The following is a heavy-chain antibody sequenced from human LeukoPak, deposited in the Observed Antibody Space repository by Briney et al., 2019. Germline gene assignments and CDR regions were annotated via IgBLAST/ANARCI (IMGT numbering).Heavy chain of an antibody. CDR1: GYTFTGYY. CDR2: INPNSGGT. Sequence: ASVKVSCKASGYTFTGYYMHWVRQAPGQGLEWMGWINPNSGGTNYAQKFQGRVTMTRDTSISTAYMELSRLRSDDTAVYCCARGIWFGELSRGRFDPWGQGTLVTVSS. V-gene: IGHV1-2*02. J-gene: IGHJ5*02. D-gene: IGHD3-10*01. CDR3: ARGIWFGELSRGRFDP.